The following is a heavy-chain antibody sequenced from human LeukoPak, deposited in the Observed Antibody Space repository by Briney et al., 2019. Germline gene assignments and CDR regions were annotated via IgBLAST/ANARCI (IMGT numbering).Heavy chain of an antibody. CDR3: TTDDDFWSGYPDY. D-gene: IGHD3-3*01. V-gene: IGHV3-15*01. CDR1: GFTFSNAW. J-gene: IGHJ4*02. Sequence: GGSLRLSCAASGFTFSNAWISWVRQAPGKGLEWVGRIKSKTDGGTTDYAAPVKGRFTISRDDSKNTLYLQMNSLKTEDTAVYYCTTDDDFWSGYPDYWGQGNLVTVSS. CDR2: IKSKTDGGTT.